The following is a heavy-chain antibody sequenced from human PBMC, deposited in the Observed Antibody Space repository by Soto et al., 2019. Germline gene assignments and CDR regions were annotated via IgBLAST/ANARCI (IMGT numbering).Heavy chain of an antibody. J-gene: IGHJ3*02. CDR1: GGSISSYY. D-gene: IGHD3-22*01. CDR2: IYYGGST. Sequence: PSETLSLTCTVSGGSISSYYWSWIRQPPGKGLEWIGYIYYGGSTNYNPSLKSRVTISVDTSKDQFSLKLSSVTAADTAVYYCASGSITMTHGADAFDIWGQGTMVTVSS. CDR3: ASGSITMTHGADAFDI. V-gene: IGHV4-59*01.